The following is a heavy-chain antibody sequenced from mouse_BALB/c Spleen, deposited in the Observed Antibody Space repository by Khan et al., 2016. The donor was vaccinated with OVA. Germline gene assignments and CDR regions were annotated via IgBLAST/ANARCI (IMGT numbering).Heavy chain of an antibody. J-gene: IGHJ2*01. V-gene: IGHV1S81*02. CDR2: TNPTNGRT. CDR1: GYTFTSYW. CDR3: ARIKKIVATDFDY. Sequence: QVQLQQPGAELVKAGASVKMSCKASGYTFTSYWMHWVKQRLGQGLAWFAETNPTNGRTYYNEKFKSKATLTVDKSSSTAYMLLSGPTFEDSAVYYCARIKKIVATDFDYWGQGTTLTVSS. D-gene: IGHD1-1*01.